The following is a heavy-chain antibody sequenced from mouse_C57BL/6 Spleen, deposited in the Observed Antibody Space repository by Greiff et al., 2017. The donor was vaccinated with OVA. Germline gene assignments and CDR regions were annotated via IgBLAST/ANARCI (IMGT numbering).Heavy chain of an antibody. J-gene: IGHJ4*01. D-gene: IGHD1-1*01. CDR2: INPYNGDT. CDR3: ARGDYYGSVYYAMDY. V-gene: IGHV1-37*01. CDR1: GYSFTGYF. Sequence: EVQVVESGPELVKPGASVKISCKASGYSFTGYFMNWVKQSHGKSLEWIGRINPYNGDTFYNQKFKGKATLTVDKSSSTAHMELLSLTSEDFAVYYCARGDYYGSVYYAMDYWGQGTSVTVSS.